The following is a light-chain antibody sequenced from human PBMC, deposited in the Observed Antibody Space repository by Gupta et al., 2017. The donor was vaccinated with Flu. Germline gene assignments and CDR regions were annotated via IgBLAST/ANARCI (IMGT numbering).Light chain of an antibody. V-gene: IGLV2-11*01. CDR1: ASYVANFDS. J-gene: IGLJ2*01. CDR3: CLFGGSGLWI. CDR2: HRN. Sequence: QSPLTPPRLVSGSHGQSVTMSCTRAASYVANFDSLAWYHQRPGKAPQLIIYHRNRRPAGVSNRFSASKSGHTAYLTISGLQDDDEGDYYCCLFGGSGLWIFGAGTKVTVL.